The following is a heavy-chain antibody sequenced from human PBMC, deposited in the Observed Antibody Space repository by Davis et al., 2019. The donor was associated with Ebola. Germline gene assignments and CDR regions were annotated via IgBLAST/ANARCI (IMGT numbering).Heavy chain of an antibody. D-gene: IGHD6-19*01. CDR2: MNPNSGNT. Sequence: ASVKVSCKASGYTFISYDIHWVRQAAGQGLEWMGWMNPNSGNTGYAPKFQGRVTMTRDTSISTAYMELRSLRSDDTAVYYCAAGEEQWLVGAGTNYYYDMSVWGRGTTVTVSS. J-gene: IGHJ6*04. CDR1: GYTFISYD. CDR3: AAGEEQWLVGAGTNYYYDMSV. V-gene: IGHV1-8*01.